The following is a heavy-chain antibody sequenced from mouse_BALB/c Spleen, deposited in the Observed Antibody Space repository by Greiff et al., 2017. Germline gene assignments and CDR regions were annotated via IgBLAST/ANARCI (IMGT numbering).Heavy chain of an antibody. CDR1: GYTFTSYW. Sequence: QVQLKESGAELAKPGASVKMSCKASGYTFTSYWMHWVKQRPGQGLEWIGYINPSTGYTEYNQKFKDKATLTADKSSSTAYMQLSSLTSEDSAVYYCARLLRLRAYFDYWGQGTTLTVSS. CDR2: INPSTGYT. V-gene: IGHV1-7*01. CDR3: ARLLRLRAYFDY. J-gene: IGHJ2*01. D-gene: IGHD1-2*01.